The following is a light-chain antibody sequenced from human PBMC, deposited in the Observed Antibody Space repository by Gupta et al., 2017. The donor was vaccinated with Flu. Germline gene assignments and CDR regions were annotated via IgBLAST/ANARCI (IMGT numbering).Light chain of an antibody. CDR1: ESVSNN. V-gene: IGKV3-15*01. CDR2: GAS. Sequence: PANLSVSPGERATLSCRASESVSNNLVWFQQKHGQAPRLLIFGASFRGTGVPDRFSGSGSGTEFTLTISGLQSEDFAVYYCQQYHNWPRTFGQGTRVDIK. CDR3: QQYHNWPRT. J-gene: IGKJ1*01.